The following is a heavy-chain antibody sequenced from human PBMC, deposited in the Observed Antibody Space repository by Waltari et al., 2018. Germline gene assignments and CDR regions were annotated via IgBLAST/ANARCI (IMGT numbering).Heavy chain of an antibody. CDR1: GYSISSGYY. CDR2: IYHSGST. D-gene: IGHD3-16*01. J-gene: IGHJ4*02. V-gene: IGHV4-38-2*01. CDR3: ARRLGELYVSFDY. Sequence: QVQLQESGPGLVKPSETLSLTCAVSGYSISSGYYWGWIRQPPGKGLEWIGSIYHSGSTYDNPSLKSRVTISVDTSKNQFSLKLSSVTAADTAVYYCARRLGELYVSFDYWGQGTLVTVSS.